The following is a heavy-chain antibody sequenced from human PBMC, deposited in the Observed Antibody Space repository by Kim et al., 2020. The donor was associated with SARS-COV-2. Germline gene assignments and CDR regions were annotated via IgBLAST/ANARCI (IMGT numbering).Heavy chain of an antibody. CDR1: GFTFSNYW. V-gene: IGHV3-7*03. CDR3: ARVVVGYYYDSSGYSYYWYCDL. D-gene: IGHD3-22*01. J-gene: IGHJ2*01. Sequence: GGSLRLSCAASGFTFSNYWMNWVRQAPGKGLEWVANIKEDGSEKYYVDSVKGRFTISRDNAKNSLYLQMNSLRAEDTAVYYCARVVVGYYYDSSGYSYYWYCDLWGRGTLVTVSS. CDR2: IKEDGSEK.